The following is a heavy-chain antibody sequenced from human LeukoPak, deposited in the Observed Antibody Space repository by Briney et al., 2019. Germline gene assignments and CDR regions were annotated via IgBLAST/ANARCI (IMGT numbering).Heavy chain of an antibody. J-gene: IGHJ3*02. Sequence: GGSLRLSCAAPGVNVSSYAMHWVRQAPGKGLEWEAVISYDGSNKYYADSVKGRFTISRDNSKNTLYLQMNSLRAEDTAVYYCARDPICSSGWCHDAFDIWGQGTMVTVSS. CDR1: GVNVSSYA. CDR2: ISYDGSNK. D-gene: IGHD6-19*01. CDR3: ARDPICSSGWCHDAFDI. V-gene: IGHV3-30-3*01.